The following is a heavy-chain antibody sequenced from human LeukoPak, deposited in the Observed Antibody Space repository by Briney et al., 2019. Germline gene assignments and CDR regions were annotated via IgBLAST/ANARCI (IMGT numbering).Heavy chain of an antibody. CDR2: IYYSGTT. CDR1: GDSINSRNYY. D-gene: IGHD1-26*01. CDR3: ARQVVGGSGLDYFDY. Sequence: SETLSLTCSISGDSINSRNYYWGWIRQPPGRGLEWIGRIYYSGTTYPNPPLKSRVTISVDTSKKEFSLKLRSVTAADTAVYYCARQVVGGSGLDYFDYWGQGTLVTVSS. V-gene: IGHV4-39*01. J-gene: IGHJ4*02.